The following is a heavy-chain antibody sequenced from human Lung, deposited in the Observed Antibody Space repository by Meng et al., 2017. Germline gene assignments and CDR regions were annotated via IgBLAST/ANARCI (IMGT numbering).Heavy chain of an antibody. J-gene: IGHJ2*01. V-gene: IGHV7-4-1*02. Sequence: QGARVQTGSELKKPGASVKVSCKASGYTFTSYAMNWVRQAPGQGLEWMGWINTNTGNPTYAQGFTGRFVFSLDTSVSTAYLQISSLKAEDTAVYYCASGWFGELFGYFDLWGRGTLVTVSS. D-gene: IGHD3-10*01. CDR1: GYTFTSYA. CDR3: ASGWFGELFGYFDL. CDR2: INTNTGNP.